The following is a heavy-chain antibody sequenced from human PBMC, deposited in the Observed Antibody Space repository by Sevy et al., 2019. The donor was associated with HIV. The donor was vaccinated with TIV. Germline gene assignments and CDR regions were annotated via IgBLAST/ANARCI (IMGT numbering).Heavy chain of an antibody. Sequence: GGSLRLSCAASGFTFSSYSMNWVRQAPGKGLEWVSSISSSSSYIYYADSVKGRFTISRDNAKNSLYLQMKSLRAEDTAVYYCARDSGLGYCSSTSCSRLGAFDIWGQGTMVTVSS. J-gene: IGHJ3*02. D-gene: IGHD2-2*01. CDR1: GFTFSSYS. CDR3: ARDSGLGYCSSTSCSRLGAFDI. CDR2: ISSSSSYI. V-gene: IGHV3-21*01.